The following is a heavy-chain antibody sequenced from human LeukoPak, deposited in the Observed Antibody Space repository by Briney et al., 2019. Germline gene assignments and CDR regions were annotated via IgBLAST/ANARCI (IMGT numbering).Heavy chain of an antibody. J-gene: IGHJ4*02. V-gene: IGHV3-74*01. CDR3: VRDAGGTTPYDC. CDR2: ISPDGRNI. Sequence: GGSVRLSCAAPGFTLSDYWMNWVRQVPGKGPVWVSHISPDGRNIAYADSVKGRFTISRDSAKNTLYLQMNSLRVGDTAVYYCVRDAGGTTPYDCWGQGTLVTVSS. D-gene: IGHD1-7*01. CDR1: GFTLSDYW.